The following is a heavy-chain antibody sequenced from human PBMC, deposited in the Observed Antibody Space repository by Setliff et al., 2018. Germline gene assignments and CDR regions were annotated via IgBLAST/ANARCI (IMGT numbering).Heavy chain of an antibody. CDR3: ARQPYSTTYYYYYYYMDV. D-gene: IGHD6-13*01. CDR1: GDSINPYY. CDR2: IYYSGST. J-gene: IGHJ6*03. V-gene: IGHV4-59*08. Sequence: PSETLSLTCSVSGDSINPYYWTWIRQPPGKGLEWIGFIYYSGSTNYNPSLKSRVTISVDTSKNQFSLGLTSVTAADTAVYYCARQPYSTTYYYYYYYMDVWGKGTTVTVSS.